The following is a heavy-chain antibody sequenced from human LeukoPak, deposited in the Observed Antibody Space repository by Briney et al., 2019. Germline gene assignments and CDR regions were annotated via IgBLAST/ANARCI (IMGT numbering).Heavy chain of an antibody. V-gene: IGHV1-69*13. CDR1: GGTFSSYA. J-gene: IGHJ4*02. Sequence: SVTLSCKASGGTFSSYAISWVRQAPGQGLEWMGGIIPIFGTANYAQKFQGRVTITADESTSTAYMELSSLRSDDTAVYYCARVAGGDWYYFDYWGQGTSVTVSS. D-gene: IGHD2-21*01. CDR3: ARVAGGDWYYFDY. CDR2: IIPIFGTA.